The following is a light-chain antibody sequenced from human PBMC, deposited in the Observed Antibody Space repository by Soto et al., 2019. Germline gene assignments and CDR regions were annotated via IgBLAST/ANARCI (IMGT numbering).Light chain of an antibody. CDR3: SSYAGTNNWV. J-gene: IGLJ3*02. V-gene: IGLV2-8*01. CDR2: DVN. CDR1: SSDVGGDNY. Sequence: QSALTQPPSASGSPGQSVTMSCSGTSSDVGGDNYVSWYQQHPGKAPKLMIFDVNKRPSGVPDRFSASKSGNTASLTVSGLQAEDEADYYCSSYAGTNNWVFGGGTKLTVL.